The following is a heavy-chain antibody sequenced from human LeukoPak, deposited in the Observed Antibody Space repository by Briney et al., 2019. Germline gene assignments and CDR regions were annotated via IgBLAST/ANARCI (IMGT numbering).Heavy chain of an antibody. CDR1: GFTFSTYA. V-gene: IGHV3-23*01. CDR2: FSGSGGST. Sequence: RGSLRLSCAASGFTFSTYAMSWVRQAPGKGLEWVSAFSGSGGSTYYADSVKGRFTISRDNSKNTLYLQMNSLRAEDTAVYYCAKLYGSGSYSPFDYWGQGTLVTVSS. D-gene: IGHD3-10*01. J-gene: IGHJ4*02. CDR3: AKLYGSGSYSPFDY.